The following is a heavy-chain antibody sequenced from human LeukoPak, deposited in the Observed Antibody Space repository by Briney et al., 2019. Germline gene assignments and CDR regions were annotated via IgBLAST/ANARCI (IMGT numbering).Heavy chain of an antibody. CDR2: ISGGGDNT. J-gene: IGHJ4*02. CDR1: GFTFRNYA. D-gene: IGHD3-22*01. V-gene: IGHV3-23*01. CDR3: ARTKGSSGYYSY. Sequence: GGSLRLSCAASGFTFRNYAMSWVRQAPGKGLEWVSAISGGGDNTYYADSVRGRFTISRDKSKNTLYLQMNSLRAEDTAVYYCARTKGSSGYYSYWGQGTLVTVSS.